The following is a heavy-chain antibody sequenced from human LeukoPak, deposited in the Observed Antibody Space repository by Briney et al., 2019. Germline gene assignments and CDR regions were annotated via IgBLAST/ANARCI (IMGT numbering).Heavy chain of an antibody. Sequence: AGSLRLSCVASGFTFSNYLMNWDRHAPGKGLEWVSGISHSGGSIYYADSVKGRFTISRDKSTNTLYMQMDRLIVTAPSVSYCALALDCWGQGTLVTVS. CDR2: ISHSGGSI. V-gene: IGHV3-23*01. J-gene: IGHJ4*02. CDR3: ALALDC. CDR1: GFTFSNYL.